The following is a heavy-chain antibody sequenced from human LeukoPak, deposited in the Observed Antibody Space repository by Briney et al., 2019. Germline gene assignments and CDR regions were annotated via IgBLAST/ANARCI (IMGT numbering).Heavy chain of an antibody. Sequence: PGGSLRLSCAASGFTFSSYAMSWVRQAPGKGLEWVSAISGSGGSTYYADSVKGRFTISRDNSKSTLYLQMNSLRAEDTAVYYCAKDRSSYDSSGPIMGDAFDIWGQGTMVTVSS. D-gene: IGHD3-22*01. CDR3: AKDRSSYDSSGPIMGDAFDI. V-gene: IGHV3-23*01. CDR1: GFTFSSYA. J-gene: IGHJ3*02. CDR2: ISGSGGST.